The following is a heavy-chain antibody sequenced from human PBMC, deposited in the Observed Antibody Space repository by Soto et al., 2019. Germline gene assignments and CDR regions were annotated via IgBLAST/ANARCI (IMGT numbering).Heavy chain of an antibody. V-gene: IGHV3-30-3*01. Sequence: PGGSLRLSCAASGFTFSSYAMHWVRQAPGKGLEWVAVISYDGSSKFYADSVKGRFTISRDNSKNTLYLQMNSLRTEDTAVYYCARRSSGYYLGGLGRYYGMDVWGQGTTVTVSS. CDR3: ARRSSGYYLGGLGRYYGMDV. CDR1: GFTFSSYA. CDR2: ISYDGSSK. D-gene: IGHD3-22*01. J-gene: IGHJ6*02.